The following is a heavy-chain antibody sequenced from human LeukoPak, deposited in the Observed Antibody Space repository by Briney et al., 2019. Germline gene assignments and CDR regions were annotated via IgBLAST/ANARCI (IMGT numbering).Heavy chain of an antibody. D-gene: IGHD5-24*01. CDR3: ARGGDGYNIPSPDY. V-gene: IGHV3-21*01. CDR1: GFIFSNYA. J-gene: IGHJ4*02. CDR2: ISSSSSYI. Sequence: GGSLRLSCAASGFIFSNYAMNWVRQAPGKGLEWVSSISSSSSYIYYADSVKGRFTISRDNAKNSLYLQMNSLRAEDTAAYYCARGGDGYNIPSPDYWGQGTLVTVSS.